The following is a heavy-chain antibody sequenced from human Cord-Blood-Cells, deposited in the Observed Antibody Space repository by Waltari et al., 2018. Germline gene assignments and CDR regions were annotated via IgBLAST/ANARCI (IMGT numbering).Heavy chain of an antibody. CDR3: ARDHPLDDFWSGSNWFDP. J-gene: IGHJ5*02. V-gene: IGHV4-4*07. Sequence: QVQLQESGPGLVKPSETLSLTCTVSGGPISSYYWSWIRQPAGKGLEWIGRIYTSGSTNYNPSLKSRVTMSVDTSKNQFSLKLSSVTAADTAVYYCARDHPLDDFWSGSNWFDPWGQGTLVTVSS. D-gene: IGHD3-3*01. CDR2: IYTSGST. CDR1: GGPISSYY.